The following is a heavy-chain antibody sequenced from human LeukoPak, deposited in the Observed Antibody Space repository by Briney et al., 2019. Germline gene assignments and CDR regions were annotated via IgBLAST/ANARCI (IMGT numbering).Heavy chain of an antibody. V-gene: IGHV1-46*01. J-gene: IGHJ6*02. D-gene: IGHD6-13*01. CDR3: ATSDEGQQQLVLDYYYYGMDV. Sequence: GASVKVSCKASGYTFTNNYLHWVRQAPGQGLEWMGMIYPRDGSTSYAQNFQGRVTVTRDTSTTTVHMELRGLRSEDTAVYYCATSDEGQQQLVLDYYYYGMDVWGQGTTVTVSS. CDR2: IYPRDGST. CDR1: GYTFTNNY.